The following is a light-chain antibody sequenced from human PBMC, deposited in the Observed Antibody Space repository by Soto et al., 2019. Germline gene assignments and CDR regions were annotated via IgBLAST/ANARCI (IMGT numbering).Light chain of an antibody. J-gene: IGLJ2*01. CDR3: QTWGTGPVV. CDR1: SGHISYA. Sequence: QSVLTQSPSASASLGASVKLTCTLSSGHISYAIAWHQQQPEKGPRYLMKLNSDGSHSKGDGIPDRFSGSSSGAERYITMSSLQSEDEADYYCQTWGTGPVVFGGGTKLTVL. CDR2: LNSDGSH. V-gene: IGLV4-69*01.